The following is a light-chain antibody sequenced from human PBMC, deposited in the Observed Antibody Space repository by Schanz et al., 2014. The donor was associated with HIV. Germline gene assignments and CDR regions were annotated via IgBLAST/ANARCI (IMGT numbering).Light chain of an antibody. CDR2: EGS. V-gene: IGLV2-14*02. J-gene: IGLJ2*01. Sequence: QSALTQPASVSGSPGQSITISCTGTSSDVGSYNLVSWYQQHPGKAPKLMIYEGSKRPLGVPGRFSGSKSGNTASLTVSGLQAEDEADYYCSSYAGSNNLVFGGGTKLTVL. CDR1: SSDVGSYNL. CDR3: SSYAGSNNLV.